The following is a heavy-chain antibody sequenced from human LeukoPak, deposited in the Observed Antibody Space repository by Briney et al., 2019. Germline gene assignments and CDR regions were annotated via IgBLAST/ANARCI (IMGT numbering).Heavy chain of an antibody. CDR3: ARDYHYYGSGTTEAVIDY. V-gene: IGHV3-48*04. CDR2: ISSSSSTI. J-gene: IGHJ4*02. CDR1: GFTFSSYS. Sequence: PGGSLRLSCAASGFTFSSYSMNWVRQAPGKGLEWVSYISSSSSTIYYADSVKGRFTISRDNAKNSLYLQMNSLRAEDTAVYYCARDYHYYGSGTTEAVIDYWGQGTLVTASS. D-gene: IGHD3-10*01.